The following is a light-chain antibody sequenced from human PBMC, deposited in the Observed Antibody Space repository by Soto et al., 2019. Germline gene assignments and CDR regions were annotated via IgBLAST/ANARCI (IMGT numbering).Light chain of an antibody. CDR1: SSNIGTPYD. Sequence: QPVLTQPPSVSGAPGQRVTISCTGSSSNIGTPYDVHWYQQLPGTAPKLLIYGNNNRPSGVPDRFSGSKSGTSASLAITGLQAEDEADYYCQSYDSSLSGDVIFGGGTKVTVL. CDR3: QSYDSSLSGDVI. CDR2: GNN. J-gene: IGLJ2*01. V-gene: IGLV1-40*01.